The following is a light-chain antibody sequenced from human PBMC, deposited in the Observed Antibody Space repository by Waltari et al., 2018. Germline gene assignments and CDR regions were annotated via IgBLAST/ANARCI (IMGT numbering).Light chain of an antibody. Sequence: DIPMTQSPSSVSASVGDRVSITCRASQGGSNWLAWYQQKTGKAAKRLIYAASSLQRGVPARSSGRGSGTEFTLTISSLQPEDGATYYGQQANSFPITVGQGTRLEIK. V-gene: IGKV1-12*01. CDR1: QGGSNW. J-gene: IGKJ5*01. CDR3: QQANSFPIT. CDR2: AAS.